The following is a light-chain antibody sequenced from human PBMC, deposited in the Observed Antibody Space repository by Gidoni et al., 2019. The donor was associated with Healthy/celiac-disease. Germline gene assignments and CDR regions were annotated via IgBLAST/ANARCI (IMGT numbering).Light chain of an antibody. CDR3: QQSYSTPWT. Sequence: QMTPSPSSLSASVGDRVTITFRASQSISSYLNWYQQKPGKAPKLLIYAASSLQSGVPSRFSGSGSGTDFTLTISSLQPEDFATYYCQQSYSTPWTFGQGTKVEIK. J-gene: IGKJ1*01. CDR1: QSISSY. V-gene: IGKV1-39*01. CDR2: AAS.